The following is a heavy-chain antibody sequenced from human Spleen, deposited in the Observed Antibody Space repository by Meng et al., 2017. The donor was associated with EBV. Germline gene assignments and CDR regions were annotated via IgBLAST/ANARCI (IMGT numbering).Heavy chain of an antibody. V-gene: IGHV1-18*01. CDR2: ISANNGNT. D-gene: IGHD6-19*01. CDR1: GYTFTSYF. Sequence: QVQPVQAGAEVKEPWASVKGACKASGYTFTSYFFSWVRQAPGQGLEWMGWISANNGNTHYAQKFQGRVTMTTDTSTSTAYMELRTLTSDDTAVYYCARDTAVGNLDHWGQGTLVTVSS. CDR3: ARDTAVGNLDH. J-gene: IGHJ4*02.